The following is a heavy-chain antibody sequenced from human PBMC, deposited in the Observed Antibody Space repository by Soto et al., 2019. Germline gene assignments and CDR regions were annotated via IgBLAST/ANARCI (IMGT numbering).Heavy chain of an antibody. CDR1: GYTFTSYA. J-gene: IGHJ5*02. CDR3: ARDANYDFWSGRIDP. CDR2: INAGNGNT. Sequence: QVQLVQSGAEEKKPGASVKVSCKASGYTFTSYAMHWVRQAPGQRLEWMGWINAGNGNTKYSQKFQGRVTITRDTSASTAYMELSSLRSEDTAVYYCARDANYDFWSGRIDPWGQGTLVTVSS. V-gene: IGHV1-3*05. D-gene: IGHD3-3*01.